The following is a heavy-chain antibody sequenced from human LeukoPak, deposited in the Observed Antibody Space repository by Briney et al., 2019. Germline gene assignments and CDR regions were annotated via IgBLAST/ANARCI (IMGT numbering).Heavy chain of an antibody. J-gene: IGHJ6*03. D-gene: IGHD2-2*01. CDR1: GDSISSGCYY. CDR3: AGDPRILYCSSTSCQGDYYYMDV. CDR2: IYTSGST. Sequence: SETLSLTCTVSGDSISSGCYYWSWIRQPAGKGLEWIGRIYTSGSTNYNPSLKSRVTISVDTSKNQFSLKLSSVTAADTAVYYCAGDPRILYCSSTSCQGDYYYMDVCGKGTTVTVSS. V-gene: IGHV4-61*02.